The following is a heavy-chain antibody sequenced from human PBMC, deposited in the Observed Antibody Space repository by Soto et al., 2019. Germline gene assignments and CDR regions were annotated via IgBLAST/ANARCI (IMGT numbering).Heavy chain of an antibody. CDR3: ARSSGVTLFDY. J-gene: IGHJ4*02. Sequence: SETLSLTCAVSGGSISSGGYSWSWIRQPPGKGLEWIGYIYHSGSTYYNPSLKSRVTISVDRSKNQFSLKLSSVTAADTAVYYCARSSGVTLFDYWGQGTLVTVSS. V-gene: IGHV4-30-2*01. CDR2: IYHSGST. D-gene: IGHD3-10*01. CDR1: GGSISSGGYS.